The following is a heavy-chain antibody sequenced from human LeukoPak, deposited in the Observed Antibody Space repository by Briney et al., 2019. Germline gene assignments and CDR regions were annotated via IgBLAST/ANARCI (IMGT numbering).Heavy chain of an antibody. V-gene: IGHV3-23*01. CDR3: AKEGNSGSYWEGGFDY. J-gene: IGHJ4*02. CDR2: IGGSGRNT. CDR1: GLTFSNYA. D-gene: IGHD1-26*01. Sequence: GGSLRLSCAASGLTFSNYAMSWVRQAPGKGLDWVSLIGGSGRNTYYAASVKGRFTISRDNSKNTVYLQMNNLRAEDTAVYYCAKEGNSGSYWEGGFDYWGQGTLVTVSS.